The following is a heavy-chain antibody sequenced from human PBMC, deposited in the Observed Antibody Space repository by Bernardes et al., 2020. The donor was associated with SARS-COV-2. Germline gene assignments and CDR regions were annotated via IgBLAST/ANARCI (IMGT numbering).Heavy chain of an antibody. D-gene: IGHD3-3*01. V-gene: IGHV4-39*07. J-gene: IGHJ4*02. CDR3: ARAPTIFGVVYLDY. CDR2: IYYSGST. CDR1: GGSISSSSYY. Sequence: SETLSLTCTVSGGSISSSSYYWGWIRQPPGKGLEWIGSIYYSGSTYYNPSLKSRVTISVDTSKNQFSLKLSSVTAADTAVYYCARAPTIFGVVYLDYWGQGTLVTVSS.